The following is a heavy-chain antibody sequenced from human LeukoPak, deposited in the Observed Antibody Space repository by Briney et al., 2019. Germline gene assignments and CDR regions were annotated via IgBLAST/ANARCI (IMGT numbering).Heavy chain of an antibody. D-gene: IGHD3-3*01. CDR3: ARPGRFLEWSLGAFDI. CDR2: INPNSGGT. J-gene: IGHJ3*02. Sequence: ASVKVSCKASGYTFTGYYMHWVRQAPGQGLEWMGWINPNSGGTNYAQKFQGRVTMTRDTSISTAYMELSRLRSDDTAVYYCARPGRFLEWSLGAFDIWGQGTMVTVSS. CDR1: GYTFTGYY. V-gene: IGHV1-2*02.